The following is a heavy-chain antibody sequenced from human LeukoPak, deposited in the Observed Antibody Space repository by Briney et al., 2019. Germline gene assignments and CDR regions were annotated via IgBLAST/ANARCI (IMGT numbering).Heavy chain of an antibody. D-gene: IGHD3-10*01. J-gene: IGHJ5*02. CDR2: IGWNSGGI. Sequence: GRSLRLSCAASGFTFDDYAMHWVRQVPGKGLEWVSGIGWNSGGIGYADSVKGRFTISRDNAKNSLYLQMNSLRPEDTAVYYCARDITMVRGVIIANWFDPWGQGTLVTVSS. CDR1: GFTFDDYA. CDR3: ARDITMVRGVIIANWFDP. V-gene: IGHV3-9*01.